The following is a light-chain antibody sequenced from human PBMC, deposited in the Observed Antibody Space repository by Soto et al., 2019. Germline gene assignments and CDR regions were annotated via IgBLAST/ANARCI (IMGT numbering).Light chain of an antibody. J-gene: IGKJ1*01. CDR3: QHDGRAPPSGT. Sequence: EIVLTQSPGTLSLSAGERATLSCRASQSVSSNYFAWYQQKPGQPSRRLISGASSRATGIPARFIGSGSGTDFSLSISSLEPEDFAVYYCQHDGRAPPSGTFGQGTQVEIK. CDR2: GAS. V-gene: IGKV3-20*01. CDR1: QSVSSNY.